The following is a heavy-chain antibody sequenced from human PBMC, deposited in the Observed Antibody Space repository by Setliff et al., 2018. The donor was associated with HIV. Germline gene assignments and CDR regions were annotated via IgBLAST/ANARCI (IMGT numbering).Heavy chain of an antibody. V-gene: IGHV4-61*09. D-gene: IGHD5-12*01. CDR3: ARWGDGYNSYDF. CDR1: GGSISSGSYY. CDR2: IYTSGST. Sequence: TLSLTCTVSGGSISSGSYYWSWIRQPAGKGLEWIGHIYTSGSTNYNPPLKSRIPISLDTSKSQFSLKLGSLTAADTAVYFCARWGDGYNSYDFWGQGTLVTVSS. J-gene: IGHJ4*02.